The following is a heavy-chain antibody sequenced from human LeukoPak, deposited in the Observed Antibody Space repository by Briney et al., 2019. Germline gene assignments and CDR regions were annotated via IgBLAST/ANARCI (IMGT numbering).Heavy chain of an antibody. D-gene: IGHD6-19*01. CDR3: SRVQWLGTHFDY. CDR1: GFTFSDYY. V-gene: IGHV3-11*01. CDR2: ISSSGSTI. Sequence: PGGSLRLSCAASGFTFSDYYMSWIRQAPGKGLEWVSYISSSGSTIYYADSVKGRFTISRDNAKNSLYLQMNSLRAEDTAVYYWSRVQWLGTHFDYWGQGTLVTVSS. J-gene: IGHJ4*02.